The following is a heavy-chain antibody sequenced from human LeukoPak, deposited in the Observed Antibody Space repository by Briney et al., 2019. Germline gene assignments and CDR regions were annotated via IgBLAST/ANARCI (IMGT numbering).Heavy chain of an antibody. J-gene: IGHJ4*02. CDR2: IIPIFGTA. CDR1: GGTFSSYA. D-gene: IGHD6-19*01. CDR3: ASMLEYSSGWYYFDY. Sequence: SVKVSCKASGGTFSSYAISWVRQAPGQGLEWMGGIIPIFGTANYAQKFQGRVTITADESTSTAYMELSSLRSEDTAVYYCASMLEYSSGWYYFDYWGQGTLVTVSS. V-gene: IGHV1-69*13.